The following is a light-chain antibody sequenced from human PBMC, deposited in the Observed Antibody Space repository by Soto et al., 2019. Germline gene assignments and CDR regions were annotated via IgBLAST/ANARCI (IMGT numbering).Light chain of an antibody. CDR1: QSVSSY. Sequence: EIVLTQSPATLSLSPGERATLSCRASQSVSSYLAWYQQKPGQAPRLLIFDASNRATGIPARFSGSGSGTDFTLTISSLEPEDFAVYYCQQRSNWPPVVTFGGGTKGEIK. J-gene: IGKJ4*01. CDR2: DAS. CDR3: QQRSNWPPVVT. V-gene: IGKV3-11*01.